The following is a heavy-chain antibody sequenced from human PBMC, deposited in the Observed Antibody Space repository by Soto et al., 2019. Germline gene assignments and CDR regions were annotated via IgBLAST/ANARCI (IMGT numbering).Heavy chain of an antibody. CDR3: ARSLTGLYAMDV. CDR2: IWYDGSNK. V-gene: IGHV3-33*01. J-gene: IGHJ6*02. CDR1: GFTFSSYG. D-gene: IGHD7-27*01. Sequence: GGSLRLSCAASGFTFSSYGMHWVRQAPGKGLEWVAVIWYDGSNKYYADSVKGRFTISRDNSKNTLYLQMNSLRAEDTAVYYCARSLTGLYAMDVWGQGTTVTVSS.